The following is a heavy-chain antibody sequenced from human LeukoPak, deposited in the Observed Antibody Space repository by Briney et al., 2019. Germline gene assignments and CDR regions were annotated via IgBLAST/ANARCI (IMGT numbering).Heavy chain of an antibody. CDR3: ASSAQKYCSGGSCLAFDI. V-gene: IGHV1-69*02. J-gene: IGHJ3*02. Sequence: ASVKVSCKASGGTFSRYTISWVRQAPGQGLEWMGRIIPILGIANYAQKFQGRVTITADKSTSTAYMELSSLRSEDTAVYYCASSAQKYCSGGSCLAFDIWGQGTMVTVSS. CDR2: IIPILGIA. CDR1: GGTFSRYT. D-gene: IGHD2-15*01.